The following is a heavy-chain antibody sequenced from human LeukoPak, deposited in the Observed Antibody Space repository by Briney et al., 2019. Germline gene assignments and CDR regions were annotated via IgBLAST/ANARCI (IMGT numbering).Heavy chain of an antibody. J-gene: IGHJ4*02. CDR1: GFTFSSYW. V-gene: IGHV3-7*01. CDR3: ARFVDTAMDSSWDY. D-gene: IGHD5-18*01. CDR2: IKQDGSEK. Sequence: GGSLRLSCAASGFTFSSYWMSWVRQAPGKGLEWVANIKQDGSEKYYVDSVKGRFTISRDNAKNSLYLQMNSLRAEDTAVYYCARFVDTAMDSSWDYWGQGTLVTVSS.